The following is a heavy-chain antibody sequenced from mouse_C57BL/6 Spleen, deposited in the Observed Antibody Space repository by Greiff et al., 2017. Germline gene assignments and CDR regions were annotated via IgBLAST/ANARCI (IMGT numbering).Heavy chain of an antibody. CDR3: ARSGIYDGYDVGSYYCAMGD. D-gene: IGHD2-2*01. V-gene: IGHV1-53*01. CDR2: INPSNGGT. Sequence: QVQLQQPGTELVKPGASVKLSCKASGYTFTSYWMHWVKQRPGQGLEWIGNINPSNGGTNYNEKFKSKATLTVDKSSSTAYMQLSSLTSEDSAVYYSARSGIYDGYDVGSYYCAMGDWGQGTSVTVSS. CDR1: GYTFTSYW. J-gene: IGHJ4*01.